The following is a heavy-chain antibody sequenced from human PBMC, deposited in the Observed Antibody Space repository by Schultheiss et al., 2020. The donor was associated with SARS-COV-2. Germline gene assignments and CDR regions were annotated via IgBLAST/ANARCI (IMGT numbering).Heavy chain of an antibody. J-gene: IGHJ4*02. CDR3: AKAKH. CDR2: INGDGSNT. V-gene: IGHV3-74*01. CDR1: GFTFSSYW. Sequence: GGSLRLSCAASGFTFSSYWMHWVRQAPGKGLVWVSRINGDGSNTDYADSVKGRFTISRDNSKNTLYLQMNSLRAEDTAVYYCAKAKHWGQGTLVTVSS.